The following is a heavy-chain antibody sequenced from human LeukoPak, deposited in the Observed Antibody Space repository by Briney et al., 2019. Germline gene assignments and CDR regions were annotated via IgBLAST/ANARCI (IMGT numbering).Heavy chain of an antibody. Sequence: GGSLRLSCAASGFTFSSYSMNWVRQAPGKGLEWVSSISSSSSYIYYADSVKGRFTISRDNAKNSLYLQMNSLRAEDTAVYYCARDIRYSSSWDDYWGQGTLVTVSS. J-gene: IGHJ4*02. D-gene: IGHD6-13*01. CDR3: ARDIRYSSSWDDY. CDR2: ISSSSSYI. V-gene: IGHV3-21*01. CDR1: GFTFSSYS.